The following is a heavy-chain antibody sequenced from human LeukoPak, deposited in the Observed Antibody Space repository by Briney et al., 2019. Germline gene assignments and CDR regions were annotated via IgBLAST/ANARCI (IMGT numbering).Heavy chain of an antibody. Sequence: PSETLSLTCAVYGGSYSGYYWSWIRQPPGNGLEWIGEINHSGSTNYNPSLKSRVTISVDTSKNQCSLKLSSVTAADTAVYYCARTSPAGADAFDIWGQGTMVTVSS. V-gene: IGHV4-34*01. J-gene: IGHJ3*02. CDR3: ARTSPAGADAFDI. CDR2: INHSGST. CDR1: GGSYSGYY. D-gene: IGHD2-2*01.